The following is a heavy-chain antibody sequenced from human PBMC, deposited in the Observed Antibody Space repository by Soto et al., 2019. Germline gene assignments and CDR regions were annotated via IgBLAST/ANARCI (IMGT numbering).Heavy chain of an antibody. D-gene: IGHD2-15*01. J-gene: IGHJ4*02. CDR1: GASISSTYW. Sequence: QLRESGPGLVKPSGTLSLTCFVSGASISSTYWWSWVRQTPGKRLEWIGQIYHTGTTSYNPSLKNRVTISLDKSNNQFSLRLTSMTAADTAVYYCATLPPRIVVVMTDLPNWGQGTLVTVSS. V-gene: IGHV4-4*02. CDR2: IYHTGTT. CDR3: ATLPPRIVVVMTDLPN.